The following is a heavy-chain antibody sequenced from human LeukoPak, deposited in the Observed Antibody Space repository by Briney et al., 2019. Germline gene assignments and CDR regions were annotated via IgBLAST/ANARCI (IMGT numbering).Heavy chain of an antibody. CDR1: GFTFSDYY. D-gene: IGHD3-9*01. CDR3: ARLPAYGILTGYYNPEYFQH. V-gene: IGHV3-11*01. J-gene: IGHJ1*01. CDR2: ISSSGSTI. Sequence: GGSLRLSCAASGFTFSDYYMSWIRQAPGKGLEWVSYISSSGSTIYYADSVKGRFTISRDNAKNSLYLQMNSLRAEDTAVYYCARLPAYGILTGYYNPEYFQHWGQGTLVTVSS.